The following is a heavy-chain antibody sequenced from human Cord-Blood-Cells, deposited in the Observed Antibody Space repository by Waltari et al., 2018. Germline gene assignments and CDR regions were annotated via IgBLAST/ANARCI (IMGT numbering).Heavy chain of an antibody. CDR2: RSYDGSNK. V-gene: IGHV3-30*18. J-gene: IGHJ2*01. Sequence: QVQLVESGGGVVQPGRSLRLSCAASGFTFSSYGMHWVRQAPGKGLGWVAVRSYDGSNKYCAGSVKVRITISRDNSKNTLYLQMNSLRAEDTAVYYCAKLPWDHWYFDLWGRGTLVTVSS. CDR1: GFTFSSYG. CDR3: AKLPWDHWYFDL. D-gene: IGHD1-26*01.